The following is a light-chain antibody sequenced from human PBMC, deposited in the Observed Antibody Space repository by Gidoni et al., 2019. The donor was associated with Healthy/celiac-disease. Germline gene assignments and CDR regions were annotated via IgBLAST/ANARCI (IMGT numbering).Light chain of an antibody. CDR3: QQYGSSPFI. J-gene: IGKJ3*01. Sequence: EIVLTQSPGTLSLSPGERATLSCSASQSVSSSYLAWYQQKPGQAPRLLIYGASSRATGIPDRFSGSGSGTDFTLTISRLEPEDFAVYYCQQYGSSPFIFGPGTKVDIK. CDR1: QSVSSSY. CDR2: GAS. V-gene: IGKV3-20*01.